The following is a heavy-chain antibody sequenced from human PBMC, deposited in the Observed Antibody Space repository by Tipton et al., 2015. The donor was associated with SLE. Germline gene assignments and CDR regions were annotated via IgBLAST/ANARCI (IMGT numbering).Heavy chain of an antibody. CDR2: INHSGST. D-gene: IGHD2-15*01. CDR3: ARGGYCSGGSCPGAFDI. Sequence: GLVKPSETLSLTCAVYGGSFSNYYWSWIRQPPGKGLEWIGEINHSGSTNYNPSLKSRVTISVDTSKNQFSLKLSSVTAADTAVYYCARGGYCSGGSCPGAFDIWGQGTMVTVSS. V-gene: IGHV4-34*01. J-gene: IGHJ3*02. CDR1: GGSFSNYY.